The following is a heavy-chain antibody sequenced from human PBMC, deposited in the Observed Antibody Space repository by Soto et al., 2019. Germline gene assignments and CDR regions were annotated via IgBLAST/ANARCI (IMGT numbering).Heavy chain of an antibody. J-gene: IGHJ6*03. D-gene: IGHD3-10*01. CDR2: ISGSGGST. CDR3: AKSLWFGELDDSYYYMDV. Sequence: EVQLLESGGGLVQPGGSLRLSCAASGFTFSSYAMSWVRQAPGKGLEWVSAISGSGGSTYYADSVKGRFTISRDNSKNTLYLQMNSLRAEDTAVYYCAKSLWFGELDDSYYYMDVWGKGTTVTVSS. V-gene: IGHV3-23*01. CDR1: GFTFSSYA.